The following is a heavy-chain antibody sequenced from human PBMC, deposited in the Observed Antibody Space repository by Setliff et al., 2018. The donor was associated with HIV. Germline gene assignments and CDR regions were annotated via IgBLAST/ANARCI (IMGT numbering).Heavy chain of an antibody. CDR1: GGSGGTFSSNT. CDR3: ATGPTMVTSKGFWFFDL. Sequence: SVKVSCKASGGSGGTFSSNTISWVRQAPGQGLEWMGGIIPIFGTANYAQKFQGRVTITADESTSTAYMELTGLRSEDTAVYYCATGPTMVTSKGFWFFDLWGRGTLVTVSS. D-gene: IGHD4-17*01. J-gene: IGHJ2*01. V-gene: IGHV1-69*13. CDR2: IIPIFGTA.